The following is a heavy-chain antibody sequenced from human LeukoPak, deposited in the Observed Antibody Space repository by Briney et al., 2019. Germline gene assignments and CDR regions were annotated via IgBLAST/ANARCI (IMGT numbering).Heavy chain of an antibody. J-gene: IGHJ3*02. CDR2: IWYGGSNK. V-gene: IGHV3-33*01. D-gene: IGHD2-2*01. Sequence: GGSLRLSCAASGFIFSGYGMNWVRQAPGKGLEWGAVIWYGGSNKYYADSVKGRFTISRDNSQNPLHLQLHSLRPADTAVYYCPRASFLGCRSTSCNPSDAFDIWGHGTMVTVSS. CDR3: PRASFLGCRSTSCNPSDAFDI. CDR1: GFIFSGYG.